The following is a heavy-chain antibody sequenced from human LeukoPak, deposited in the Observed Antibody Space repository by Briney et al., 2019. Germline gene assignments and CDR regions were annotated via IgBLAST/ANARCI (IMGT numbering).Heavy chain of an antibody. CDR2: ISGSGGST. D-gene: IGHD5-24*01. CDR1: GFTFSSYG. V-gene: IGHV3-23*01. Sequence: GGSLRLSCAASGFTFSSYGMSWVRQAPGKGLEWVSAISGSGGSTHYADSVKGRFTISRDNSKKTLHLQMNSLRAEDTAVYYCARRDGYNVRPFDYWGQGTLVTVSS. J-gene: IGHJ4*02. CDR3: ARRDGYNVRPFDY.